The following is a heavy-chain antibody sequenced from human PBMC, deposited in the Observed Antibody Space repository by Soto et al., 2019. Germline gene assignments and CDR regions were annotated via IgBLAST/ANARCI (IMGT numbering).Heavy chain of an antibody. J-gene: IGHJ5*02. CDR3: ARIYDYGNNWFDP. Sequence: SETLSLTCTVSGGSISSYYWSWIRQPPGKGLEWIGYIYYSGSTNYNPSLKSQVTISVDTSKNQFSPKLSSVTAADTAVYYCARIYDYGNNWFDPWGQGTLVTVSS. CDR1: GGSISSYY. D-gene: IGHD4-17*01. V-gene: IGHV4-59*01. CDR2: IYYSGST.